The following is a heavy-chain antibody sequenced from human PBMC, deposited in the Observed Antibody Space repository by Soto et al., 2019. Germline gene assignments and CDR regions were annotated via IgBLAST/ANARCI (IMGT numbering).Heavy chain of an antibody. CDR3: ARAYDHGDYDAFDI. V-gene: IGHV3-13*01. CDR1: GFTFRNYD. Sequence: EVQLVESGGDWVQPGGSLRLSCVASGFTFRNYDMHWVRQETGKGLEWVSGIGTAGDTYYRGSVKGRFTNSRENGKNSVYLQMNRRRVGDTAVYYCARAYDHGDYDAFDIWGQGTMVTVSS. CDR2: IGTAGDT. D-gene: IGHD4-17*01. J-gene: IGHJ3*02.